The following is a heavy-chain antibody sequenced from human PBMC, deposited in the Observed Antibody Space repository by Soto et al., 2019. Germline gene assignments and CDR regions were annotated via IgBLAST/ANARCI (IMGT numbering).Heavy chain of an antibody. CDR1: GFTFSSYW. J-gene: IGHJ6*02. Sequence: EVQLVESGGGLVQPGGSLRLSCAASGFTFSSYWMHWVRQAPGNGLVWLSRINSDGSSATYADSVKGRFTISRDKAKSTLYLQMNSLRAEDTAMYYCEIAPRYGMDVWGQGITVTVSS. CDR2: INSDGSSA. V-gene: IGHV3-74*01. CDR3: EIAPRYGMDV.